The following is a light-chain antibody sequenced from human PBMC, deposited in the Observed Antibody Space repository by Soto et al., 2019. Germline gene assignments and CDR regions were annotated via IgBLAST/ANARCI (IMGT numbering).Light chain of an antibody. Sequence: QSVLTQPPSASGTPGQRVTISCSGSSSNIGNNYVYWYQHLPGTAPKLLIYRNNQRPSGVPDRFSGSKSGTSASLAIIGLRSEDEADYYCAAWDDSLSGVVFGGGTKVTVL. CDR2: RNN. CDR1: SSNIGNNY. CDR3: AAWDDSLSGVV. V-gene: IGLV1-47*01. J-gene: IGLJ2*01.